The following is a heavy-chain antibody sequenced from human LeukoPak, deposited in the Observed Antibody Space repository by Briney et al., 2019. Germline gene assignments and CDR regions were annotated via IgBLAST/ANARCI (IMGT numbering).Heavy chain of an antibody. CDR3: ARGYQLPTFQH. D-gene: IGHD2-2*01. J-gene: IGHJ1*01. Sequence: SETLSLTCTVSGYSISSGYYWGWIRQPPGKGLEWIGSIYHSGSTNYNPSLKSRVTISVDTSKNQFSLKLSSVTAADTAVYYCARGYQLPTFQHWGQGTLVTVSS. CDR2: IYHSGST. CDR1: GYSISSGYY. V-gene: IGHV4-38-2*02.